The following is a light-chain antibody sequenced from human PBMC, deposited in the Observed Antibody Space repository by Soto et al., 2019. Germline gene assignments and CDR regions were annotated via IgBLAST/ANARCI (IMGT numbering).Light chain of an antibody. J-gene: IGLJ1*01. CDR2: DVS. V-gene: IGLV2-14*03. Sequence: QSVLTQPTSVAGSPGQSITISCTGTSSDVGGYNHVSWYQHHPGKAPKLIIHDVSNRPSGLSNRFSGSKSGNTASLTISGLQAEDEADYYCSSYTSNSTRYLFGTGTKVTDL. CDR3: SSYTSNSTRYL. CDR1: SSDVGGYNH.